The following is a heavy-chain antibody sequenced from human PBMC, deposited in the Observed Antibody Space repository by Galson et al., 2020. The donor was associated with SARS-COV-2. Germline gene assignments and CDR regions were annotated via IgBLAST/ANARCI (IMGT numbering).Heavy chain of an antibody. J-gene: IGHJ3*02. D-gene: IGHD3-22*01. Sequence: GGSLRLSCAASGFTFSSYGMHWVRQAPGKGLEWVAVIWYDGSNKYYADSVKGRFTISRDNSKNTLYLQMNSLRAEDTAVYYCASKLTTMIDDAFDIWGQGTMVTVSS. CDR2: IWYDGSNK. CDR3: ASKLTTMIDDAFDI. CDR1: GFTFSSYG. V-gene: IGHV3-33*01.